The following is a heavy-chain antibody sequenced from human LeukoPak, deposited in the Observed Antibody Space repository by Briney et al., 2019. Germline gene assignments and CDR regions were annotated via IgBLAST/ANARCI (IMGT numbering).Heavy chain of an antibody. CDR1: GGSISSYY. Sequence: SETLSLTCTVSGGSISSYYWSWIRQPPGKGLEWIGYIYYSGSTNYNPSLKSRVTISVDTSKNQFSSKLSSVTAADTAVYYCARVPVSDYYYFDYWGQGTLVTVSS. J-gene: IGHJ4*02. D-gene: IGHD3-10*01. V-gene: IGHV4-59*01. CDR2: IYYSGST. CDR3: ARVPVSDYYYFDY.